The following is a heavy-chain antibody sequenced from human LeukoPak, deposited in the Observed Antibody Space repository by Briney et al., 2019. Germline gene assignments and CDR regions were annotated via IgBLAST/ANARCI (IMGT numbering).Heavy chain of an antibody. CDR1: GYTFTSYG. J-gene: IGHJ6*03. D-gene: IGHD1-26*01. Sequence: ASVKVSCKASGYTFTSYGISWVRQAPGQGLEWMGWISAYDGNTKYAQKLQGRVTMTTDTSTSTAYMELSSLRSEDTAVYYCARGLGLRPYYYMDVWGKGTTVTVSS. V-gene: IGHV1-18*01. CDR3: ARGLGLRPYYYMDV. CDR2: ISAYDGNT.